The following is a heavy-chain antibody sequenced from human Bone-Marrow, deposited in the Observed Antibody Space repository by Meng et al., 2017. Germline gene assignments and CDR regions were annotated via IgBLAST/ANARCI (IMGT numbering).Heavy chain of an antibody. Sequence: GGSLRLSCAASGFTFTSYEFNWVRQAPGKGLEWISFINIRGSTLYYADSVRGRFTISRDNAKNSLYLEMNSLRAEDTAVYYCARVGSGSQKALGAAFDVWGQGTMVTVSS. CDR3: ARVGSGSQKALGAAFDV. CDR1: GFTFTSYE. J-gene: IGHJ3*01. V-gene: IGHV3-48*03. CDR2: INIRGSTL. D-gene: IGHD1-26*01.